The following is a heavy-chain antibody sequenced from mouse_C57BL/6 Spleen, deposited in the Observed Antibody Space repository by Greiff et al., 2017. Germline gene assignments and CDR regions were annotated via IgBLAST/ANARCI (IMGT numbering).Heavy chain of an antibody. D-gene: IGHD1-1*01. Sequence: EVQWVESGGGLVKPGGSLKLSCAASGFTFSSYAMSWVRQTPEKRLEWVATISDGGSYTYYPDNVKGRFTISRDNAKNNLYLQMSHLKSEDTAMYYCAREGHYYYGSEGYWYFDVWGTGTTVTVSS. CDR2: ISDGGSYT. CDR1: GFTFSSYA. J-gene: IGHJ1*03. CDR3: AREGHYYYGSEGYWYFDV. V-gene: IGHV5-4*01.